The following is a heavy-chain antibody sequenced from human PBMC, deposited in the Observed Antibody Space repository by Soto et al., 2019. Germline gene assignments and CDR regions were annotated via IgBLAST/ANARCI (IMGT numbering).Heavy chain of an antibody. J-gene: IGHJ4*02. V-gene: IGHV5-51*01. Sequence: LGESLKISCKGSGYSFTSYWIGWVRQIPGKGLEWMGIIYPGDSDTRYSPSFQGQVTISADKSISTAYLQWSSLKASDTAMYYCARHHDSSGYYYVYWGQGTLVTVSS. CDR2: IYPGDSDT. CDR1: GYSFTSYW. D-gene: IGHD3-22*01. CDR3: ARHHDSSGYYYVY.